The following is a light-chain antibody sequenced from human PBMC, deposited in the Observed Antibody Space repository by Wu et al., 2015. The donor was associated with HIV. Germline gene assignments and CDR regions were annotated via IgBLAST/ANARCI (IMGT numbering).Light chain of an antibody. J-gene: IGKJ3*01. V-gene: IGKV3-15*01. CDR3: QQYNNWPPLFT. Sequence: EIVMTQSPATLSVSPGERVTLSCRASQSVRSNLAWYQQKSGQPPRLLIYGAFTRATGIPARFSGSGSGTEFALTISSLQSEDFAVYYCQQYNNWPPLFTFGPGTKVDIK. CDR2: GAF. CDR1: QSVRSN.